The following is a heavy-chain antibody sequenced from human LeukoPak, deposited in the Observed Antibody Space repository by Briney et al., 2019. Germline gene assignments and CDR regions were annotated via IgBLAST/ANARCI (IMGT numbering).Heavy chain of an antibody. CDR1: GFTFRSYA. V-gene: IGHV3-23*01. J-gene: IGHJ4*02. Sequence: GGSLRLSCAASGFTFRSYAMSWVRQAPGKGLEWVSAISGSCGSTYYADSVKGRYTLSRDNSKNTLYLQMNSMSAEDTAVYYCVKDRVPDNGCNFDSWGQGTRVTVSS. CDR2: ISGSCGST. D-gene: IGHD5-24*01. CDR3: VKDRVPDNGCNFDS.